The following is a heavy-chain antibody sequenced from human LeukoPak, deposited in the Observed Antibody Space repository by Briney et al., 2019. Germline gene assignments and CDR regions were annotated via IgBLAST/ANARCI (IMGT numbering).Heavy chain of an antibody. J-gene: IGHJ4*02. Sequence: GSLRLSCAASGFTVSSNYMSWVRQAPGKGLEWVSVIYSGGSTYYADSVKGRFTISRDNSKNTLYLQMNSLRAEDTAVYYCARGGSSSWYVISYFDYWGQGTLVTVSS. CDR1: GFTVSSNY. V-gene: IGHV3-53*01. CDR3: ARGGSSSWYVISYFDY. D-gene: IGHD6-13*01. CDR2: IYSGGST.